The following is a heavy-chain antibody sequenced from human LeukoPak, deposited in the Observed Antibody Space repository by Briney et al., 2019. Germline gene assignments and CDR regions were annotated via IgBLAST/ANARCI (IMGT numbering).Heavy chain of an antibody. D-gene: IGHD3-3*01. V-gene: IGHV1-69*05. Sequence: ASVKVSCKASGGTFSTYAISWVREAPGQGLEWMGRIIPIFGTANYAQKFQGRVTITTDESTSTAYMELSSLRSEDTAVYYCAVGDFWSGYYPPPGYYYYYMDVWGKGTTVTVSS. J-gene: IGHJ6*03. CDR1: GGTFSTYA. CDR3: AVGDFWSGYYPPPGYYYYYMDV. CDR2: IIPIFGTA.